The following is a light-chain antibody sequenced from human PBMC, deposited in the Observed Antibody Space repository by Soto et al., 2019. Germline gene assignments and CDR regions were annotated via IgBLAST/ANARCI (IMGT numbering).Light chain of an antibody. CDR1: SSDVGGYNY. CDR2: EVS. J-gene: IGLJ3*02. V-gene: IGLV2-14*01. CDR3: SSYTSSSFWV. Sequence: QSALTQPASVSGSPGQSITISCTGTSSDVGGYNYVSWYQQHPGKAPKLMIYEVSNRPSGVSNRFSGSKSGNTASLTISELQAEDEADYYCSSYTSSSFWVFGGGTKLTVL.